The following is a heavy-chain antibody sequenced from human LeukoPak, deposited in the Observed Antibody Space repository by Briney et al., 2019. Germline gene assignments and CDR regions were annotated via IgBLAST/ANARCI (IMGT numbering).Heavy chain of an antibody. D-gene: IGHD1-26*01. V-gene: IGHV4-31*03. CDR1: GGSISSGGYY. Sequence: SETLSLTCTVSGGSISSGGYYWSWIRQHPGKGLEWIGYIYYSGSTYYNPSLKSRVTISVDTSKNQFSLKLSSVTAADTAVYYCARDSLVGAYYYFDFWGQGTLVTVSS. CDR3: ARDSLVGAYYYFDF. CDR2: IYYSGST. J-gene: IGHJ4*02.